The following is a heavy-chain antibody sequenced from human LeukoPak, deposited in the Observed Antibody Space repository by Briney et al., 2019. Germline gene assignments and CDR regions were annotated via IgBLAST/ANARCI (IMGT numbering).Heavy chain of an antibody. CDR1: GYNFSNYG. V-gene: IGHV5-51*01. Sequence: GESLKISXQGSGYNFSNYGIGWVRQMPGKGLEWMGLIDPGESHAIYSTSFQGQVTISADKSISAAYLQWSSLKASDTAMYYCARHGVGAGLAAAYIWGQGTLLTVSS. CDR3: ARHGVGAGLAAAYI. CDR2: IDPGESHA. D-gene: IGHD6-13*01. J-gene: IGHJ4*02.